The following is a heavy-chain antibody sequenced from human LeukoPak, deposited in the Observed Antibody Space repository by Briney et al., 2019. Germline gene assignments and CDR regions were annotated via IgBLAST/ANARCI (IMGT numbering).Heavy chain of an antibody. Sequence: SETLSLTCVVYGGSFSGDYWSWIRQPPGRGLEWIGEINHSGRTNYNPSLKSRVTISVDTSKNQFSLKLSSVTAADTAVYYCAREVGYCSGGSCYSYFDYWGQGTLVTVSS. CDR1: GGSFSGDY. CDR3: AREVGYCSGGSCYSYFDY. V-gene: IGHV4-34*01. D-gene: IGHD2-15*01. J-gene: IGHJ4*02. CDR2: INHSGRT.